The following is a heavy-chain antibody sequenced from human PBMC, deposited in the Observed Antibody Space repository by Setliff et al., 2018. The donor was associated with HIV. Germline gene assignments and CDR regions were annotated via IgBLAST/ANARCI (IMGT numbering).Heavy chain of an antibody. J-gene: IGHJ3*02. CDR1: GVSISSSSYY. CDR3: ARRGFWSDGRAFDI. CDR2: IYTTGTT. D-gene: IGHD3-3*01. V-gene: IGHV4-61*02. Sequence: SETLSLTFAVSGVSISSSSYYWSWIRQPAGKGLEWIGRIYTTGTTDYNPSLKTRVSMSIDTSKNQFSLKLSSVTAADTAVYYCARRGFWSDGRAFDIWGQGTMVTVSS.